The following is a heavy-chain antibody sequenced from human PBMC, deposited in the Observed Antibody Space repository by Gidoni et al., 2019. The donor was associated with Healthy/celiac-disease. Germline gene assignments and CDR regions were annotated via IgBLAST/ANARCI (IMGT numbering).Heavy chain of an antibody. CDR3: ARGLRGSYDY. V-gene: IGHV4-34*01. Sequence: QVQLQQWGAGRLKPSETLSLTCAVYGGSFSGYYWSGIRQPPGKGLEWIGERNHSGSTNYNPSLKSRVPISVATSKNQFSLKLSSVTPADTAVYYCARGLRGSYDYWGQGTLVTVSS. CDR2: RNHSGST. CDR1: GGSFSGYY. D-gene: IGHD1-26*01. J-gene: IGHJ4*02.